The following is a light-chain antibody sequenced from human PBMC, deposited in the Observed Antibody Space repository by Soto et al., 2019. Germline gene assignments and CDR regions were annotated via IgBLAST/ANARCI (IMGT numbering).Light chain of an antibody. CDR3: AAWDNSLNGYV. CDR2: GSN. V-gene: IGLV1-44*01. CDR1: SSNIAPNT. Sequence: QLVLTQPPSASGTPGQRVTISCSGSSSNIAPNTVNWYQLLPGTAPRLLVFGSNQRPSGVPDRFSGSKSGTSASLAISGLQSEDGADYYCAAWDNSLNGYVFGTGTKVTVL. J-gene: IGLJ1*01.